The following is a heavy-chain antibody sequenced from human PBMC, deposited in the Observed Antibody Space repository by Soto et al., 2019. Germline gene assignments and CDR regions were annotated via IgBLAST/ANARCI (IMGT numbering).Heavy chain of an antibody. V-gene: IGHV3-23*01. CDR1: GFTFSSYA. Sequence: EVQLLESGGGLVQPGGSLRLSCAASGFTFSSYAMSWVRQAPGKGLEWVSAISGSGGSTYYADSVKGRFTISRDNSKNTLYLQMNSVRAEDTALYYCAKEIVVVVAAFDYWGQGTLVTVSS. J-gene: IGHJ4*02. CDR2: ISGSGGST. D-gene: IGHD2-15*01. CDR3: AKEIVVVVAAFDY.